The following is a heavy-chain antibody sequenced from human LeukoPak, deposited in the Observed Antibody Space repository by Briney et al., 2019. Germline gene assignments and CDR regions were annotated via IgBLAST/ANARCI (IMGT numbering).Heavy chain of an antibody. Sequence: ASVKVSCKASEYTFVGHYMHWVRQAPGQGLEWMGWINPNSGVTTYAQKFQGRVTITRDTSISTAYMKLSRLSSDDTAVYYCARGRGYSYSWFDPWGQGTLVTVSS. V-gene: IGHV1-2*02. CDR1: EYTFVGHY. D-gene: IGHD5-18*01. J-gene: IGHJ5*02. CDR3: ARGRGYSYSWFDP. CDR2: INPNSGVT.